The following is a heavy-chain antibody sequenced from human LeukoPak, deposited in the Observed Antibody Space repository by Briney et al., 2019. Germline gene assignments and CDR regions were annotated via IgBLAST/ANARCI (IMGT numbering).Heavy chain of an antibody. D-gene: IGHD3-22*01. V-gene: IGHV3-23*01. CDR1: GFTFSSYA. J-gene: IGHJ3*02. Sequence: AGGSLRLSCAASGFTFSSYAMSWVRQAPGKGLEWLSAISGSGASTHYADSVRGRFTISRDNSKNTLYLQMNSLRAEDTAVYYCAREDDSSGYHTLPDAFDIWGQGTMVTVSS. CDR2: ISGSGAST. CDR3: AREDDSSGYHTLPDAFDI.